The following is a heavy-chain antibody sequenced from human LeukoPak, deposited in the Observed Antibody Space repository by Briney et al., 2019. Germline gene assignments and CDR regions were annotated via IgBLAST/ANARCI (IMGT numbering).Heavy chain of an antibody. CDR1: GYTFTGYY. V-gene: IGHV1-2*02. Sequence: ASVKVSCKASGYTFTGYYMHWVRQAPGQGLEWMGWINPNSGGTNYAQKFQGRVTMTRDTSISTAYMELSRLRSDDTAVYYCARVGSYYTAINRFDYWGQGTLVTVSS. D-gene: IGHD1-26*01. CDR2: INPNSGGT. J-gene: IGHJ4*02. CDR3: ARVGSYYTAINRFDY.